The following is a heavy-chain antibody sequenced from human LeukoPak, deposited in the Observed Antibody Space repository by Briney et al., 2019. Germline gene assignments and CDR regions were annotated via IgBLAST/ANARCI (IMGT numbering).Heavy chain of an antibody. CDR1: KFTFGAYS. CDR2: ISHSGTPT. D-gene: IGHD5-18*01. J-gene: IGHJ4*02. Sequence: GGSLRLSCAASKFTFGAYSMNWVRQAPGKGLEWVSSISHSGTPTYYADSVRGRFTISRDNAKNSLYLQMNTLRAEDTAVYFCSTATYSSGYHYFESRGQGTLVTVSS. V-gene: IGHV3-21*01. CDR3: STATYSSGYHYFES.